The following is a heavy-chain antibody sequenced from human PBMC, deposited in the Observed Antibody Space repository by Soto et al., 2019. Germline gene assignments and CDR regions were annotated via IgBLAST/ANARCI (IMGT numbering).Heavy chain of an antibody. Sequence: ASVKVSCKASVYTFTNYYMDWVRQAPGQGLEWMGIINPSGGSTSYAQKFQGRVTMTRDTSTSTVYMELSSLRSEDTAVYYCARDLAEWFGESRIDYWGQGTLVTVSS. CDR2: INPSGGST. V-gene: IGHV1-46*01. D-gene: IGHD3-10*01. CDR3: ARDLAEWFGESRIDY. J-gene: IGHJ4*02. CDR1: VYTFTNYY.